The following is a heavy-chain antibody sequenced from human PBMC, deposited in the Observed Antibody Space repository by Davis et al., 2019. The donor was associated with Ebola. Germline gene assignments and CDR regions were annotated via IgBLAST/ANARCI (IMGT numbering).Heavy chain of an antibody. D-gene: IGHD7-27*01. CDR1: GGSFSGYY. CDR3: ARATGEYYFDY. V-gene: IGHV4-34*09. J-gene: IGHJ4*02. CDR2: IYYSGST. Sequence: SETLSLTCAVYGGSFSGYYWSWIRQPPGKGLEWIGYIYYSGSTYYNPSLKSRVTISVDTSKNQFSLKLSSVTAADTAVYYCARATGEYYFDYWGQGTLVTVSS.